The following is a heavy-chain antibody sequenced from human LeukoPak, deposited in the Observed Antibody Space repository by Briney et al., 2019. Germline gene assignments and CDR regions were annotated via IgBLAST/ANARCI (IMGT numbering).Heavy chain of an antibody. CDR1: GGTFSSYA. V-gene: IGHV1-69*05. Sequence: GASVKVSCKASGGTFSSYAISWVRQAPGQGLEWMGRIIPIFGTANYAQKFQGRVTITTDESTSTASMELSSLRSEDTAVYYCASSEWGTWFGESEPKFDYWGQGTLVTVSS. CDR2: IIPIFGTA. J-gene: IGHJ4*02. CDR3: ASSEWGTWFGESEPKFDY. D-gene: IGHD3-10*01.